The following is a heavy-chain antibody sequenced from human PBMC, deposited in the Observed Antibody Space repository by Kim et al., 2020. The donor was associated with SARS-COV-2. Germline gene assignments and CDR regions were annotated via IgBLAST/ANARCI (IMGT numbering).Heavy chain of an antibody. D-gene: IGHD3-10*01. CDR3: AEVVTSYYCGMDV. J-gene: IGHJ6*02. Sequence: YHPSLKGRVSISVDTAKNQFSLKLSSGTAGDTAVYYCAEVVTSYYCGMDVWGQGTTVTVPS. V-gene: IGHV4-31*02.